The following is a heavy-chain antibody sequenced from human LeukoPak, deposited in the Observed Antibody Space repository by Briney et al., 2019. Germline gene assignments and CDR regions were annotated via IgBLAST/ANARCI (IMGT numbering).Heavy chain of an antibody. V-gene: IGHV3-66*03. CDR2: IYSDNT. D-gene: IGHD1-26*01. CDR1: GFTVSSNS. Sequence: QPGGSLRLSCTVSGFTVSSNSMSWVRQAPGKGLEWVSFIYSDNTHYSDSVKGRFTISRDNSKNTMYLQMNNLREEDTAVYYCTRDPILGAPDYFDYWGQGTLVTVSS. CDR3: TRDPILGAPDYFDY. J-gene: IGHJ4*02.